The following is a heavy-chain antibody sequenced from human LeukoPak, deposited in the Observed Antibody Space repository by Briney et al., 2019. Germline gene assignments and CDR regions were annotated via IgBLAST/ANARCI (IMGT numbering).Heavy chain of an antibody. CDR3: ARDTGYSGYDCCPDAFDI. V-gene: IGHV3-21*01. CDR2: ISSSSSYI. CDR1: GFTFSSYS. D-gene: IGHD5-12*01. Sequence: GSLRLSCAASGFTFSSYSMKWVRQAPGKGLEWVSSISSSSSYIYYADSVKGRFTISRDNAKNSLYLQMNSLRAEDTAVYYCARDTGYSGYDCCPDAFDIWGQGTMVTVSS. J-gene: IGHJ3*02.